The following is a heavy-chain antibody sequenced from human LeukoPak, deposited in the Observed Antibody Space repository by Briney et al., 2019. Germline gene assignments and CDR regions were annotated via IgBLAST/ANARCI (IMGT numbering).Heavy chain of an antibody. CDR2: ISDSGRST. V-gene: IGHV3-23*01. Sequence: PTGGSLRLSCAASGFTFSSYAMSWVRQAPGKGLEWVSTISDSGRSTYYSDSVKGRFTISRDNSKNTLHLQMSSLRAEDTAVYYCAKDGRSSTPGYWGQGTLVTVSS. J-gene: IGHJ4*02. CDR3: AKDGRSSTPGY. CDR1: GFTFSSYA. D-gene: IGHD2-2*01.